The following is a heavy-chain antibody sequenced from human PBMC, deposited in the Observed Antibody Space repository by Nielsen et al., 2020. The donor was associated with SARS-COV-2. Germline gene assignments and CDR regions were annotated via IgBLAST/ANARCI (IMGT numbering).Heavy chain of an antibody. J-gene: IGHJ4*02. V-gene: IGHV1-2*06. Sequence: ASVKVSCKASGYTFTGYYMHWVRQAPGQGLEWMGRINPNSGGTNYAQKFQGRVTMTRDTSISTAYMELSSLRPEDTAVYYCAREFALRDTAYFDYWGQGTLVTVSS. D-gene: IGHD5-18*01. CDR3: AREFALRDTAYFDY. CDR1: GYTFTGYY. CDR2: INPNSGGT.